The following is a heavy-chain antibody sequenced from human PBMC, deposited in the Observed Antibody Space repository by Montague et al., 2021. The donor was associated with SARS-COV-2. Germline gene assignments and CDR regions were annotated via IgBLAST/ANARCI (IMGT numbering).Heavy chain of an antibody. D-gene: IGHD3-22*01. CDR3: ARAIVDVTMIIVVMTGVEHYFDF. CDR2: INHSGST. V-gene: IGHV4-34*01. J-gene: IGHJ4*02. Sequence: SETLSLTCAVYGGSFIGYYWSWIRQPPGKGLEWIGDINHSGSTNYNRSLKSRVSISVDTSKNQFSLKLRSVTAADTAVYYCARAIVDVTMIIVVMTGVEHYFDFWGQGTLVTVSS. CDR1: GGSFIGYY.